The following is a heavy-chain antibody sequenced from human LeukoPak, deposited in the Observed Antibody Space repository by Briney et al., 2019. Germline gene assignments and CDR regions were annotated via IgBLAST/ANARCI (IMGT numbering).Heavy chain of an antibody. CDR3: AKKMGEMAKATPFDI. J-gene: IGHJ3*02. Sequence: PGGSLRHSCAAPGFTSRGYGMHRVREALGKGVGWVAVISFVGSNKYYADSVQGRFTISRDNSKSTLYLQMNSLRAEDTAVYYCAKKMGEMAKATPFDIWGQGTMVTVSS. CDR2: ISFVGSNK. CDR1: GFTSRGYG. D-gene: IGHD5-24*01. V-gene: IGHV3-30*18.